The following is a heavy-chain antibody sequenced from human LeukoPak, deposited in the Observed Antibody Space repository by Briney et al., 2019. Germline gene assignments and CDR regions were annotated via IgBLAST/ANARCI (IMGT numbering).Heavy chain of an antibody. CDR3: ARVENYYDSSGSLDY. CDR1: GGSISSGDYY. CDR2: IYYSGST. D-gene: IGHD3-22*01. J-gene: IGHJ4*02. V-gene: IGHV4-30-4*01. Sequence: SETLSLTCTVSGGSISSGDYYWSWIRQPPGKGLEWIGYIYYSGSTYYNPSLKSRVTISVDTSKNQFSLKLSSVTAADTAVYYCARVENYYDSSGSLDYWGQGTLVTVSS.